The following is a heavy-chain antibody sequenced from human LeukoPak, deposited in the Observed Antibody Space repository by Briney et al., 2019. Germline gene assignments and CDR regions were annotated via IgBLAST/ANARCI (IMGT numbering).Heavy chain of an antibody. J-gene: IGHJ4*02. CDR3: ARDYNSDY. CDR2: ISSSGSAI. Sequence: PGGSLRLSCAASGFTFSSYEMTWVRQAPGKGLEWISYISSSGSAIYYADSVKGRFTISRDNAKNSLYLQMNRLRAEDTAVYYCARDYNSDYWGQGTLVTVSS. V-gene: IGHV3-48*03. CDR1: GFTFSSYE.